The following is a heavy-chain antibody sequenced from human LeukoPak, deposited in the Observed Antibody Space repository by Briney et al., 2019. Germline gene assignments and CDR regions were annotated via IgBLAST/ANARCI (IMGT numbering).Heavy chain of an antibody. CDR3: ARAGARQIAAVGY. CDR2: MNPNSGNS. CDR1: GYTFTSYD. V-gene: IGHV1-8*01. J-gene: IGHJ4*02. Sequence: GASVKVSCKASGYTFTSYDINWVRQATGQGLEWMGWMNPNSGNSGYAQKFQGRVTMTRNTSISTAYMELSSLRSEDTAVYYCARAGARQIAAVGYWGQGTLVTVSS. D-gene: IGHD6-13*01.